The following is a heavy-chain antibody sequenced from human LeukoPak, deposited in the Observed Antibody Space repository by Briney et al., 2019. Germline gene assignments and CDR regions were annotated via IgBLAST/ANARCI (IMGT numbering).Heavy chain of an antibody. CDR2: INPSSGGT. J-gene: IGHJ5*02. V-gene: IGHV1-2*02. CDR3: ARSLFYGSGSYYPNWFDP. D-gene: IGHD3-10*01. CDR1: GYTFTGYY. Sequence: ASVKVSCKASGYTFTGYYMHWVRQAPGQGLEWMGWINPSSGGTNYAQKFQGRVTMTRDTSISTAYMELSRLRSDDTAVYYCARSLFYGSGSYYPNWFDPWGQGTLVTVSS.